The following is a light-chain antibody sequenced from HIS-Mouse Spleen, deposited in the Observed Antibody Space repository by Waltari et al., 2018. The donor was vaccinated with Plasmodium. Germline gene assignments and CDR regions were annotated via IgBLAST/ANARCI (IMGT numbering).Light chain of an antibody. CDR2: EGS. J-gene: IGLJ1*01. V-gene: IGLV2-23*01. CDR1: SSGVGRYNL. Sequence: QSALTQPASVSGSPGQSIPISCTGTSSGVGRYNLVSWYQQHPGKAPKLMIYEGSKRPSGVSNRFSGSKSGNTASLTSSGLQAEDEADYYCCSYAGSSTYVFGTGTKVTVL. CDR3: CSYAGSSTYV.